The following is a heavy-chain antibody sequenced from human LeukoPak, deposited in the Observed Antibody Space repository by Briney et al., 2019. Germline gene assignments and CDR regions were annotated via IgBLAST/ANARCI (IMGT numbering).Heavy chain of an antibody. CDR3: AKVGDYGDYALDY. CDR2: ISSSSNYI. V-gene: IGHV3-21*01. J-gene: IGHJ4*02. D-gene: IGHD4-17*01. Sequence: GGSLRLSCAASGFTFSSYSMNWVRQAPGKGLEWVSSISSSSNYIYYADSVKGRFTVSRDNAKNSLYLQMNSLRAEDTAVYYCAKVGDYGDYALDYWGQGTLVTVSS. CDR1: GFTFSSYS.